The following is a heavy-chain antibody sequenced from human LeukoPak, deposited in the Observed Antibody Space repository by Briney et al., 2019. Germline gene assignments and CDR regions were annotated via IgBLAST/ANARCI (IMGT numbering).Heavy chain of an antibody. D-gene: IGHD2-15*01. CDR1: GGSINNYY. Sequence: SETLSLTCTFSGGSINNYYWSWIRQPPGKGLEWIGYIYYSGSTNYNPSLMSRVTISLDASKNQFSLKLSSVTAADTAVYYCARRYCSGATCYSSLDYWGQGTLVTVSS. J-gene: IGHJ4*02. CDR3: ARRYCSGATCYSSLDY. CDR2: IYYSGST. V-gene: IGHV4-59*08.